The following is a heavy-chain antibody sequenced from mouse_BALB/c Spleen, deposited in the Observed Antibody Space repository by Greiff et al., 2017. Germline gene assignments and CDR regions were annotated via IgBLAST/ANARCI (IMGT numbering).Heavy chain of an antibody. D-gene: IGHD2-14*01. V-gene: IGHV14-3*02. J-gene: IGHJ2*01. Sequence: VHVKQSGAELVKPGASVKLSCTASGFNIKDTYMHWVKQRPEQGLEWIGRIDPANGNTKYDPKFQGKATITADTSSNTAYLQLSSLTSEDTAVYYCAEGNSFDYWGQGTTLTVSS. CDR2: IDPANGNT. CDR3: AEGNSFDY. CDR1: GFNIKDTY.